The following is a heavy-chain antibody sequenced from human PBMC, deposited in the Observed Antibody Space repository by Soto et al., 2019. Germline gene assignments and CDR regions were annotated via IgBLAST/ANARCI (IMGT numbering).Heavy chain of an antibody. Sequence: SETLSLTCTVSGGSISSGDYYWSWIRQPPGKGLEWIGYIYYSGSTYYNPSLKSRVTISVDTSKNQFSLKLSSVTAADTAVYYCARAHQTHYYDSSGYYQYNWFDPWGQGTLVTVSS. CDR2: IYYSGST. V-gene: IGHV4-30-4*01. J-gene: IGHJ5*02. CDR1: GGSISSGDYY. D-gene: IGHD3-22*01. CDR3: ARAHQTHYYDSSGYYQYNWFDP.